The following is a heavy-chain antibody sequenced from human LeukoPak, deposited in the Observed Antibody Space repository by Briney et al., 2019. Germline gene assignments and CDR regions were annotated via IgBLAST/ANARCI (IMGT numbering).Heavy chain of an antibody. CDR3: ARILSYDYVWGSYPRYGYYFDY. CDR1: GGSFSGYY. D-gene: IGHD3-16*02. CDR2: INHSGST. V-gene: IGHV4-34*01. Sequence: PSETLSLTCAVYGGSFSGYYWSWIRQPPGKGLEWIGEINHSGSTNYNPSLKSRVTISVDTSKNQFSLKLSSVTAADTAVYYCARILSYDYVWGSYPRYGYYFDYWGQGTLVTVSS. J-gene: IGHJ4*02.